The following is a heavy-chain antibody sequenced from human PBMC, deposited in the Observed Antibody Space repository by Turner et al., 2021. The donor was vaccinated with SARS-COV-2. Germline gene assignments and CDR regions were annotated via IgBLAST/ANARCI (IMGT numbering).Heavy chain of an antibody. J-gene: IGHJ5*02. CDR1: GYTLIELS. CDR2: FDPEDGET. CDR3: ATAPPYCTNGVCPNWFDP. Sequence: QVQLVQSGAEVKKPGASVKVSCKVSGYTLIELSMHWVRQAPGKGLEWMGGFDPEDGETIYAQKFQGRVTMTEDTSTDTAYKELSSLRSEDTAVYYCATAPPYCTNGVCPNWFDPWGQGTLVTVSS. V-gene: IGHV1-24*01. D-gene: IGHD2-8*01.